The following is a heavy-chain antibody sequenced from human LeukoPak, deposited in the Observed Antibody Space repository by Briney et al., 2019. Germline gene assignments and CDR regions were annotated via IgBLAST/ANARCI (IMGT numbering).Heavy chain of an antibody. V-gene: IGHV4-59*01. CDR2: IYYSGST. CDR3: ARVAVAHYFDY. Sequence: SETLSLTCTVSGGSISSYYWSWIRQPPGKGLEWIGYIYYSGSTNYNPSLKSRVTISVDTSKNQFSLKLSSVTAADTAVYYCARVAVAHYFDYWGQGTLVTVSS. J-gene: IGHJ4*02. CDR1: GGSISSYY. D-gene: IGHD6-19*01.